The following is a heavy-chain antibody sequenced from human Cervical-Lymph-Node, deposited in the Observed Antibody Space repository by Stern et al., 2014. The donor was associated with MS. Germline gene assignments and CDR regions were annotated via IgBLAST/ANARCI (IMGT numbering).Heavy chain of an antibody. J-gene: IGHJ4*02. Sequence: VQLVESGGGVVQPGRSLRLSCATSGFTFRTHGMHWVRQAPGKGLEWEAAISDDGSNKFYADSVKGRFTISRDYSKNTLYLQMNSLRPNDTAAYYCAKERRTLFGALIYYFDNWGQGTLVTVSS. CDR3: AKERRTLFGALIYYFDN. V-gene: IGHV3-30*18. CDR1: GFTFRTHG. CDR2: ISDDGSNK. D-gene: IGHD3-3*01.